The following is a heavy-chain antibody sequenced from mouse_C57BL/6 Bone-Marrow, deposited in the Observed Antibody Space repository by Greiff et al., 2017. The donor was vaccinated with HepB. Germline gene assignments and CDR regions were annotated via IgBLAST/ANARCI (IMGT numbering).Heavy chain of an antibody. V-gene: IGHV5-17*01. D-gene: IGHD1-1*01. CDR1: GFTFSDYG. J-gene: IGHJ1*03. Sequence: EVKLMESGGGLVKPGGSLKLSCAASGFTFSDYGMHWVRQAPEKGLEWVAYISSGSSTIYYADTVKGRFTISRDKAKNTLFLQMTSLRSEDTAMYYCALTTVVATKYFDVWGTGTTVTVSS. CDR3: ALTTVVATKYFDV. CDR2: ISSGSSTI.